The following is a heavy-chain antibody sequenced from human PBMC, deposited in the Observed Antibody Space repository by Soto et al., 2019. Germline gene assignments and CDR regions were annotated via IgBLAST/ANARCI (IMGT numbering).Heavy chain of an antibody. V-gene: IGHV4-34*01. Sequence: PSETRSRTCAVYGGSFSCYYWSGIRQPPGKGLEWIGEINHSGSTNYNPSLKSRVTISVDTSKNQFSLKLSSVTAADTAVYYCARTGLWFGELGDWFDPWGQGTLVTVSS. CDR1: GGSFSCYY. CDR2: INHSGST. J-gene: IGHJ5*02. CDR3: ARTGLWFGELGDWFDP. D-gene: IGHD3-10*01.